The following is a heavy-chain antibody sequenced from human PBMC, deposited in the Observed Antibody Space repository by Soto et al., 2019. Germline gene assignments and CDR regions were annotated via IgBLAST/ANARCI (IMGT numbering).Heavy chain of an antibody. CDR2: IYHTGNT. J-gene: IGHJ3*02. D-gene: IGHD3-10*02. CDR1: GGSIRRGSYS. CDR3: ARVRDVLPDALDI. Sequence: PSETLSLTCAVHGGSIRRGSYSWSWIRQPPGKGLEWIGYIYHTGNTYYNPSLLSRVTISVDRSKNQFSLKVTSVTAADTAVYYCARVRDVLPDALDIWGQGTMVTVSS. V-gene: IGHV4-30-2*01.